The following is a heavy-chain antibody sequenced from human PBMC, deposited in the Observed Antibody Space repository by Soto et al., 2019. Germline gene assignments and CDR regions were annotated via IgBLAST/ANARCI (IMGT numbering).Heavy chain of an antibody. J-gene: IGHJ4*02. CDR2: IYYSGST. CDR3: TRDGGLYGGNYRFDY. Sequence: PSETLSLTCTVSGGSISSGGYYWSWIRQHPGKGLEWIGYIYYSGSTYYNPSLESRVTISVDMSKNQFSLKLSSVTPADTAVNYCTRDGGLYGGNYRFDYRGQGTLVTVSS. D-gene: IGHD4-17*01. V-gene: IGHV4-31*03. CDR1: GGSISSGGYY.